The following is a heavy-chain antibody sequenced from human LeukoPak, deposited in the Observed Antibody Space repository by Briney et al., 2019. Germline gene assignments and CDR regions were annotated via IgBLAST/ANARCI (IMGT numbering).Heavy chain of an antibody. J-gene: IGHJ4*02. Sequence: SETLSLTCTVSGGSISSYYWSWIRQPPGKGLEWIGRLYFSGTTNYNPSLTSRVTISLDTSKNQFSLKLSSVTAADTAVYYCARETTAHGYFDYWGQGTLVTVSS. V-gene: IGHV4-59*12. CDR1: GGSISSYY. D-gene: IGHD4-17*01. CDR2: LYFSGTT. CDR3: ARETTAHGYFDY.